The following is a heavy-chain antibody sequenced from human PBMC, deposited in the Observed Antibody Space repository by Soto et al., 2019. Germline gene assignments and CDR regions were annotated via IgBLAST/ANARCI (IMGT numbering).Heavy chain of an antibody. Sequence: QVQLVESGGGVVQPGRSLRLSCAASGFTFSSYAMHWVRQAPGKGLEWVAVISYDGSNKYYADSVKGRFTISRDNSKNTLYLQTNSLRAEDTAVYYCARDREAYYYDSSGYYYSWYFDLWGRGTLVTVSS. CDR3: ARDREAYYYDSSGYYYSWYFDL. J-gene: IGHJ2*01. D-gene: IGHD3-22*01. V-gene: IGHV3-30-3*01. CDR1: GFTFSSYA. CDR2: ISYDGSNK.